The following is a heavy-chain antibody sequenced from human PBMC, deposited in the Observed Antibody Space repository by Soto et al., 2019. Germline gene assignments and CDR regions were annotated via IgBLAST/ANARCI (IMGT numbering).Heavy chain of an antibody. J-gene: IGHJ4*02. CDR3: ARGHNYYDSSGYYGD. CDR1: GYTFTSYD. Sequence: QVQLVQSGAEVKKPGASVKVSCKASGYTFTSYDINWVRQATGQGLEWMGWMNPNSGNTGYAQKFQGRVTMTRSNSVSTADMELTGLRSEDTAVYYCARGHNYYDSSGYYGDWGQGTLVTVSS. V-gene: IGHV1-8*01. CDR2: MNPNSGNT. D-gene: IGHD3-22*01.